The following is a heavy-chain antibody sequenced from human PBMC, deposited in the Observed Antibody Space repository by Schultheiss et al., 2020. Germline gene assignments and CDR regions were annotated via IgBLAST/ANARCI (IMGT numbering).Heavy chain of an antibody. V-gene: IGHV3-30*03. J-gene: IGHJ4*02. CDR1: GFTFSTYT. CDR3: VRDTSRAQDY. D-gene: IGHD1-26*01. Sequence: GGSLRLSCAASGFTFSTYTMSWVRQAPGKGLEWVAITSHDGSNKYYADSVKGRFTISRDNSKNTLSLQVNSLRAEDTALYYCVRDTSRAQDYWGQGNLVTVSS. CDR2: TSHDGSNK.